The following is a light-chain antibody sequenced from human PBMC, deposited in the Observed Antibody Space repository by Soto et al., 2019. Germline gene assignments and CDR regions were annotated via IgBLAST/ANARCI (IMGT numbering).Light chain of an antibody. J-gene: IGKJ4*01. V-gene: IGKV1-39*01. CDR2: AAS. Sequence: DIQTTQSPSSLSASVADIFTITCRASQNIINFLNWYQQRPGKAPKLLIYAASSLHSGVPSRFSGSGSGTDFTLTISSLQPEDFATYYCQHSYSTPPTFGGGTKVDIK. CDR1: QNIINF. CDR3: QHSYSTPPT.